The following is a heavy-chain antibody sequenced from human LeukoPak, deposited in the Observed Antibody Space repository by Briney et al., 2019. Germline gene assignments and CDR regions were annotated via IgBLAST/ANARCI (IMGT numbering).Heavy chain of an antibody. D-gene: IGHD3-22*01. V-gene: IGHV3-21*01. CDR2: ISSSSSFR. CDR1: GVNFSSYS. CDR3: ARESSGYFY. J-gene: IGHJ4*02. Sequence: GGSLRLSCAASGVNFSSYSMNWVRQAPGKGLEWVSSISSSSSFRYYADSVKGRFTISRDNAKNSLYLQMSSLRAEDTAVYYCARESSGYFYWGQGTLVTVSS.